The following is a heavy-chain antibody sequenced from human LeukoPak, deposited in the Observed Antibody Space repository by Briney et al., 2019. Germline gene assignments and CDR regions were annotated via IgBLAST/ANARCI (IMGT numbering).Heavy chain of an antibody. CDR2: VSYDGTNK. D-gene: IGHD2-21*02. CDR1: GFSFSSYG. CDR3: AKARGDPLFDY. Sequence: GGSLRLSCAASGFSFSSYGMHWVRQAPGKGLEWVAVVSYDGTNKYYADSVKGRFTISRDNSKNTLYLQMNSLRAEDTAVYYCAKARGDPLFDYWGQGTLVTVSS. V-gene: IGHV3-30*18. J-gene: IGHJ4*02.